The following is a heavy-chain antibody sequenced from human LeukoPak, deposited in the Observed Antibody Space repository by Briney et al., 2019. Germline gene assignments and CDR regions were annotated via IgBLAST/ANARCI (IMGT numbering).Heavy chain of an antibody. D-gene: IGHD3-10*01. Sequence: KTSETLSLTCTVSGGSISSGGYYWSWIRQHPGKGLGWIGYIYSSGSTIYNPSLKSRVTISIDTSKNQFSLKLTSVTAADTAVYYCARHFYGSGSYYPDAFDIWGQGTMVTVSS. CDR3: ARHFYGSGSYYPDAFDI. J-gene: IGHJ3*02. CDR1: GGSISSGGYY. CDR2: IYSSGST. V-gene: IGHV4-61*08.